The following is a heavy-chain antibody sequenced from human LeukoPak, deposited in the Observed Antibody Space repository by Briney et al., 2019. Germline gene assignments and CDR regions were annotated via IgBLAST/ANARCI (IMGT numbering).Heavy chain of an antibody. CDR1: GYSFTTYD. V-gene: IGHV1-8*03. Sequence: ASVKVSCKASGYSFTTYDIHWVRQAPGRGPEWMGWVSPNSGDTGSPQNFQGRVTITRNTSITTAYMELNSLRSEDTAVHYCARSHDYSNYIFEFWGQGTLVTVSS. D-gene: IGHD4-11*01. CDR3: ARSHDYSNYIFEF. CDR2: VSPNSGDT. J-gene: IGHJ4*02.